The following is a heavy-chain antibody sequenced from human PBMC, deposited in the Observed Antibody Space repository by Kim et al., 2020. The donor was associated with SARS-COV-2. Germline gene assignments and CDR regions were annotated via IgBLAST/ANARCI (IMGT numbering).Heavy chain of an antibody. V-gene: IGHV5-51*01. Sequence: SPSFQGQVTISADKSISTAYLQWSSLKASDTAMYYCARGGFGGDFDCLDYWGQGTLVTVSS. D-gene: IGHD3-9*01. CDR3: ARGGFGGDFDCLDY. J-gene: IGHJ4*02.